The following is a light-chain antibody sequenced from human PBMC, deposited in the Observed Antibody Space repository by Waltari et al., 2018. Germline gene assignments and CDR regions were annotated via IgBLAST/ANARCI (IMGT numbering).Light chain of an antibody. CDR2: QHT. Sequence: SYELTQPPSVSVSPGQTANITCSGDKLGDKYACWYQQKPGQSPVLVMFQHTKRPSGIPERFSGSNSGNTATLTIRGTQAMDEAVYYCQVWDSTTAHVVFGGGTKLTVL. CDR1: KLGDKY. CDR3: QVWDSTTAHVV. J-gene: IGLJ2*01. V-gene: IGLV3-1*01.